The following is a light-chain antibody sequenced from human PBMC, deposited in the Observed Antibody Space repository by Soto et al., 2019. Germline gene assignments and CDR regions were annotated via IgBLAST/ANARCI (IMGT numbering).Light chain of an antibody. CDR1: QSVGSSY. CDR2: GAS. CDR3: QQYGSSPST. V-gene: IGKV3-20*01. Sequence: EIVLTQSPGTLSLSPGESATLSCRASQSVGSSYLAWYRQKPGQAPRLLIYGASSRATGIPDRFSGGGSGTDFTLTIRRLEPEDFALYYCQQYGSSPSTFGQGTKVEIK. J-gene: IGKJ1*01.